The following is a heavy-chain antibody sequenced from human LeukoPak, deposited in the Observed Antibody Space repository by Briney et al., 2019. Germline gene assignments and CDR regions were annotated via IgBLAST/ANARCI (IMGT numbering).Heavy chain of an antibody. CDR3: TTFTVTTSGFYYYYMDV. V-gene: IGHV3-15*01. J-gene: IGHJ6*03. CDR2: IKSKTDGGTT. D-gene: IGHD4-11*01. CDR1: GFTFSNAW. Sequence: GGSLRLSCAASGFTFSNAWMSWVRQAPGKGLEWVGRIKSKTDGGTTDYAAPVRGRFTISRDDSKNTLYLQMNSLKTEDTAVYYCTTFTVTTSGFYYYYMDVWGQGTTVTVSS.